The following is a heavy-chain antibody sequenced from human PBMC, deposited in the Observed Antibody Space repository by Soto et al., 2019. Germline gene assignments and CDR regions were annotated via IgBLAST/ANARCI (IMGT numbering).Heavy chain of an antibody. Sequence: ASVKVSCKASGYTFTGYYMHWVRQAPGQGLEWMGWINPNSGGTNYAQKFQGWVTMTRDTSISTAYMELSRLRSDDTAVYYCARSIRRITIFGVVTPYYYSYGMDVWGQGTTVTVSS. CDR2: INPNSGGT. V-gene: IGHV1-2*04. J-gene: IGHJ6*02. CDR1: GYTFTGYY. D-gene: IGHD3-3*01. CDR3: ARSIRRITIFGVVTPYYYSYGMDV.